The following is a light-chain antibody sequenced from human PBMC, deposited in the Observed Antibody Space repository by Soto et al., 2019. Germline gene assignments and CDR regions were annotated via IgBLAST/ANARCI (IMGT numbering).Light chain of an antibody. CDR1: NSDVGGYNY. J-gene: IGLJ2*01. V-gene: IGLV2-14*03. CDR3: GSYTTTYTIL. CDR2: EVS. Sequence: QAVVTQPASVSGSPGQSITISCTGTNSDVGGYNYVSWYQQHPDKAPKLIIYEVSNRPSGVSLRFSGSKSANTASLTISGLQAEDEADYFCGSYTTTYTILFGGGTQLTVL.